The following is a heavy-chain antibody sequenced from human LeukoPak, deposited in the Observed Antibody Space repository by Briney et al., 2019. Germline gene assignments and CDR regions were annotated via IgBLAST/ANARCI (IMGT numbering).Heavy chain of an antibody. CDR2: MNPNSGNT. V-gene: IGHV1-8*01. CDR1: GYTFTSYD. D-gene: IGHD2-21*02. J-gene: IGHJ3*02. Sequence: ASVKVSCKASGYTFTSYDINWVRQATGQGLEWMGWMNPNSGNTGYAQKFQGRVTMTRNTSISTAYMELSSLRSEDTAVYYCARRYCGGDCYSFAFDIWGQGTMVTVSS. CDR3: ARRYCGGDCYSFAFDI.